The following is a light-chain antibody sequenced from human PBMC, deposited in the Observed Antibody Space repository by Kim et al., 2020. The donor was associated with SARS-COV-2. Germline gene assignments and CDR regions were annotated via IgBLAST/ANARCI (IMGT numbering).Light chain of an antibody. CDR3: LQDFKTPYT. CDR1: ETVLYSSNNNDL. Sequence: DIVMTQSPDSLAVSLCERATINCRSSETVLYSSNNNDLLAWYQQKPGQPPKVLIYWASTRASGVPDRISASVSGTDFTLTISSLQAEDVAVYCSLQDFKTPYTFGQGTKLEI. V-gene: IGKV4-1*01. J-gene: IGKJ2*01. CDR2: WAS.